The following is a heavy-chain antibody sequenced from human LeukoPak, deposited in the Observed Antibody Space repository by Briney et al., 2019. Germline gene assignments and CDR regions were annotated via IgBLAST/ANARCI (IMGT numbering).Heavy chain of an antibody. V-gene: IGHV4-61*01. CDR1: GGSVSSGSYY. CDR2: IYYSGST. CDR3: ARGGYDFWSGYRAFDY. J-gene: IGHJ4*02. Sequence: SETLSLTCTVSGGSVSSGSYYWSWIRQPPGKGLEWIGYIYYSGSTNYNPSLKGRVTISVDTSKNQFSLKLSSVTAADTAVYYCARGGYDFWSGYRAFDYWGQGTLVTVSS. D-gene: IGHD3-3*01.